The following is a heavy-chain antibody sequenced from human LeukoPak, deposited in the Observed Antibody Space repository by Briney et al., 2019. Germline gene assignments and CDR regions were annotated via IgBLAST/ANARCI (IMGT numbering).Heavy chain of an antibody. CDR2: IYYSGST. V-gene: IGHV4-30-4*01. J-gene: IGHJ1*01. CDR3: ARVFCSGGDCYGNMGYFQH. Sequence: SETLSLTCTVSGASISSHYWSWIRQPPGKGLEWIGYIYYSGSTYYNPSLKSRVTISVDTSKNQFSLKLSSVTAADTAVYYCARVFCSGGDCYGNMGYFQHWGQGTLVTVSS. D-gene: IGHD2-21*02. CDR1: GASISSHY.